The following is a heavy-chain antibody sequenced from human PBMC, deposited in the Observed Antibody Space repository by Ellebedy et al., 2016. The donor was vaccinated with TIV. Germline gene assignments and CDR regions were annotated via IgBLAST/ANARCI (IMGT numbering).Heavy chain of an antibody. CDR1: GFTFSSYG. Sequence: LSLTCAASGFTFSSYGMHWVRQAPGKGLEWVAFIRYDGSNKYYADSVKGRFTISRDNSKNTLYLQMNSLRAEDTAVYYCAKDRLSYGSGSYLAFDYWGQGTLVTVSS. CDR3: AKDRLSYGSGSYLAFDY. V-gene: IGHV3-30*02. D-gene: IGHD3-10*01. J-gene: IGHJ4*02. CDR2: IRYDGSNK.